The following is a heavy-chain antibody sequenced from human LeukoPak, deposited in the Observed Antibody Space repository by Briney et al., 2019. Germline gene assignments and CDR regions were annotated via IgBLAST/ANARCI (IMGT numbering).Heavy chain of an antibody. D-gene: IGHD4-17*01. J-gene: IGHJ6*04. Sequence: PSETLSPTCTVSGGSISSGDYYWSWIRQPPGKGLEWIGYIYYSGSTYYNPSLKSRVTISVDTSKNQFSLKLSSVTAADTAVYYCARDFADYGDFESGYGMDVWGKGTTVTVSS. CDR2: IYYSGST. V-gene: IGHV4-30-4*01. CDR3: ARDFADYGDFESGYGMDV. CDR1: GGSISSGDYY.